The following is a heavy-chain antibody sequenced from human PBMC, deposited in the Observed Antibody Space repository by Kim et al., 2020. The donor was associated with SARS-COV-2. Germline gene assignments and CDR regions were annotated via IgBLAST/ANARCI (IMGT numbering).Heavy chain of an antibody. CDR3: VRDAKGPFDY. CDR1: GLTFSNYG. CDR2: IWYDGSNK. V-gene: IGHV3-33*01. Sequence: GGSLRLSCAASGLTFSNYGMHWVRQAPGKVLEWVAVIWYDGSNKYYADSVRGRFTISRDNSKNMVYLQMSSLRAEDTAVYYCVRDAKGPFDYWGQGTRVTVSS. J-gene: IGHJ4*02.